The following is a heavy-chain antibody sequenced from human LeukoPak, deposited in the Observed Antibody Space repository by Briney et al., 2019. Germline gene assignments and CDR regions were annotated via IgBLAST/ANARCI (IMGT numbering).Heavy chain of an antibody. CDR1: GGSISSYY. J-gene: IGHJ4*02. CDR2: IYYSGST. CDR3: AMSIAAAGMDY. V-gene: IGHV4-59*01. Sequence: PSGTLSLTCTVSGGSISSYYWSWIRQPPGKGLEWIGYIYYSGSTNYNPSLKSRVTISVDTSKNQFSLKLSSVTAADTAVYYCAMSIAAAGMDYWGQGTLVTVSS. D-gene: IGHD6-13*01.